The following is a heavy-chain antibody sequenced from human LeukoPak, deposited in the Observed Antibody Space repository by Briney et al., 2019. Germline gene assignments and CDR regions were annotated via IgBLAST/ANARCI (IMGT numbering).Heavy chain of an antibody. V-gene: IGHV3-74*01. J-gene: IGHJ4*02. Sequence: GWSPRLSFAATGVTFSTYWVHWGGQAPRSGVACGSRINFDGTRINYADSVKGRFTISRDNAKNTLYLEMNSLRVEDTAVYYCARGGSGSYMTDYWGQGTLLTVSS. CDR3: ARGGSGSYMTDY. CDR1: GVTFSTYW. D-gene: IGHD1-26*01. CDR2: INFDGTRI.